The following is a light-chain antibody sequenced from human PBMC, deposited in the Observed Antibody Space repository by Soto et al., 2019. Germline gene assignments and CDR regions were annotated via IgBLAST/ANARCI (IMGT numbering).Light chain of an antibody. J-gene: IGKJ1*01. CDR3: QQEGRSPWT. CDR2: GAS. V-gene: IGKV3-20*01. CDR1: QSVSSSY. Sequence: ETVLTQSPGTLSLSPGERATLSCRASQSVSSSYLAWYQQKPGQSPRLLIYGASSRATGIPDRFSGSGSGADFTLTISRLEPEDCGVYYCQQEGRSPWTFVQETNIDIK.